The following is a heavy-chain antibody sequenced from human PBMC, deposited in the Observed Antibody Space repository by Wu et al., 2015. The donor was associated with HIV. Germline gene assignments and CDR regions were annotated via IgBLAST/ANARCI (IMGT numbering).Heavy chain of an antibody. CDR3: ATENITMVRGVRGNYYYYGMDV. CDR1: GYSLTELS. V-gene: IGHV1-24*01. D-gene: IGHD3-10*01. Sequence: QVQLVQSGAEVKKPGASVRVSCKVSGYSLTELSIHWVRQAPGKGLEWMGGFDPEDGETIYAQKFQGRVTMTEDTSTDTAYMELSSLRSEDTAVYYCATENITMVRGVRGNYYYYGMDVWGQGTTVTVSS. J-gene: IGHJ6*02. CDR2: FDPEDGET.